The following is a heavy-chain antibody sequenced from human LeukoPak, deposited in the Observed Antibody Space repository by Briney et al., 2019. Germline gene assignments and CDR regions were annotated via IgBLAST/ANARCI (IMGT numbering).Heavy chain of an antibody. CDR1: GFTFTYYA. Sequence: QTGGSLRLSCAASGFTFTYYAMNWVRQAPGKGLEWVSAISGSGSDGSTYYADSVKGRFTISRDNSKNTLYLQVNSLRAEDTAVYYCAKAGDYSYFDYWGQGTLVTVSS. CDR3: AKAGDYSYFDY. D-gene: IGHD4-11*01. CDR2: ISGSGSDGST. J-gene: IGHJ4*02. V-gene: IGHV3-23*01.